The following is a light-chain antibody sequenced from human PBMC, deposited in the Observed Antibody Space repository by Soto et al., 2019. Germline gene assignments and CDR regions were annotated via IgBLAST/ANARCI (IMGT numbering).Light chain of an antibody. CDR1: QNSVYSSKNKNY. J-gene: IGKJ1*01. V-gene: IGKV4-1*01. CDR2: WAS. CDR3: QQYYSTLWT. Sequence: ILITQSPDSLAVSLGQRASLNCQPSQNSVYSSKNKNYLAWYQQKPGQPPKLLIYWASTRESGVPDRFSGSGSGTDFTLTISSLQAEDVAVYYCQQYYSTLWTFGQGTKVDIK.